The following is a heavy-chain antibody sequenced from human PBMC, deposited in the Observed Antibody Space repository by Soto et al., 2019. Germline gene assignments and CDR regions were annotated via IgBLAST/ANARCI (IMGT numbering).Heavy chain of an antibody. D-gene: IGHD6-13*01. CDR2: IRGKTDTYAT. Sequence: GGSLRLSCAASGFTFSGSSMHWVRQASGKGLEWVGRIRGKTDTYATTYAAPVRGRFTISRDDSKNTAYLQMNSLKTEDTAVYFCTKRIGAYAMDVWGQGTTVTVSS. CDR3: TKRIGAYAMDV. CDR1: GFTFSGSS. J-gene: IGHJ6*02. V-gene: IGHV3-73*01.